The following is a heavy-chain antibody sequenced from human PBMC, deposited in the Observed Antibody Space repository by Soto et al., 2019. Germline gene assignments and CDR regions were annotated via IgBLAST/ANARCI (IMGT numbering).Heavy chain of an antibody. J-gene: IGHJ6*02. V-gene: IGHV3-30*18. CDR2: ISYDGSNK. CDR1: GFTFSSYG. CDR3: AKESMVRGADRSKDYYYYYGMDV. D-gene: IGHD3-10*01. Sequence: GGSLRLSCAASGFTFSSYGMHWVRQAPGKGLEWVAVISYDGSNKYYADSVKGRFTISRDNSKNTLYLQMNSLRAEDTAVYYCAKESMVRGADRSKDYYYYYGMDVWGQGTTVTVSS.